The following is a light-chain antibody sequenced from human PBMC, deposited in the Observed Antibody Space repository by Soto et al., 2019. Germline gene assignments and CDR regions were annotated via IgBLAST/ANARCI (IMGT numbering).Light chain of an antibody. CDR3: QQGHNWPLT. CDR1: QSISTE. J-gene: IGKJ2*01. Sequence: EIVMTQSPATLSVSPGERVTLSCRASQSISTELAWYQQKPGQPPRLLIYSASARANGFPARFTGSRSGSEFTLTISGLQSEDFAVYYCQQGHNWPLTFCQVTRLEI. CDR2: SAS. V-gene: IGKV3-15*01.